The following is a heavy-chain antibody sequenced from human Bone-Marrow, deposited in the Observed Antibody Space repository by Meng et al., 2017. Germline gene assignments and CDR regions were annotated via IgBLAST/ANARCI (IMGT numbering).Heavy chain of an antibody. CDR2: INHSGST. J-gene: IGHJ4*02. CDR3: ARGLDEQLVLPVLFDY. V-gene: IGHV4-34*01. D-gene: IGHD6-13*01. CDR1: GGSFSGYY. Sequence: GSLRLSCAVYGGSFSGYYWSWIRQPPGKGLEWIGEINHSGSTNYNPSLKSRVTISVDTSKNQFSLKLSSVTAADTAVYYCARGLDEQLVLPVLFDYWGQGTLVTVSS.